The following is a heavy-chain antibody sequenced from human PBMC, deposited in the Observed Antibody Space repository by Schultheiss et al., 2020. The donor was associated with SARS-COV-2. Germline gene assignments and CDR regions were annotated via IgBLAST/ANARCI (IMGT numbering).Heavy chain of an antibody. V-gene: IGHV4-34*01. Sequence: SETLSLTCAVYGGSFSGYYWSWIRQPPGKGLEWIGEINHSGSTNYNPSLKSRVTISVDKSKNQFSLKLSSVTAADTAMYYCARDDEYSYGFDYWGQGTLVTVSS. D-gene: IGHD5-18*01. CDR1: GGSFSGYY. CDR3: ARDDEYSYGFDY. J-gene: IGHJ4*02. CDR2: INHSGST.